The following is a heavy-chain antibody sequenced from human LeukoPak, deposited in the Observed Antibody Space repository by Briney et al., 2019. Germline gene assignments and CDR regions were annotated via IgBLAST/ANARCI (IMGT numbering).Heavy chain of an antibody. Sequence: PGGSLRLSCAASGFTFSSHGISWVRQAPGKGLEWVSGISGSGGTTFYADSVKGRFTISRDNSKNTLYLQMNSLRAEDTAVYYCARTNGYYDLWGRGTLVTFSS. J-gene: IGHJ2*01. V-gene: IGHV3-23*01. CDR2: ISGSGGTT. D-gene: IGHD1/OR15-1a*01. CDR1: GFTFSSHG. CDR3: ARTNGYYDL.